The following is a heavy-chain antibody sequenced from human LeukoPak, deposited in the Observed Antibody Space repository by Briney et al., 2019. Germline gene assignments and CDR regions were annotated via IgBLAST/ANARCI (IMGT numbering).Heavy chain of an antibody. CDR3: ARDAVVAVAGMYYFDY. CDR2: IKQDGSEK. Sequence: PGGSLRLSCAASGFTFSSYWMSWVRQAPGKGLEWVANIKQDGSEKYYVDSVKGRFTISRDNAKSSLYLQMNSLRAEDTAVYYCARDAVVAVAGMYYFDYWGQGTLVTVSS. CDR1: GFTFSSYW. D-gene: IGHD6-19*01. V-gene: IGHV3-7*01. J-gene: IGHJ4*02.